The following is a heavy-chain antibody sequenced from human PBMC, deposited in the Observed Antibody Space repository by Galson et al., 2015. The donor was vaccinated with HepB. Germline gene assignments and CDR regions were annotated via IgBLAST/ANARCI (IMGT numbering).Heavy chain of an antibody. J-gene: IGHJ5*02. Sequence: SVKVSCKASGGTFSSYAISWVRQAPGQGLEWMGGIIPIFGTANYAQKFQGRVTITADESTSTAYMELSSLRSEDTAVYYCARAPLSGGNEPTNWFDPWGQGTLVTVSS. CDR1: GGTFSSYA. V-gene: IGHV1-69*13. D-gene: IGHD1-1*01. CDR3: ARAPLSGGNEPTNWFDP. CDR2: IIPIFGTA.